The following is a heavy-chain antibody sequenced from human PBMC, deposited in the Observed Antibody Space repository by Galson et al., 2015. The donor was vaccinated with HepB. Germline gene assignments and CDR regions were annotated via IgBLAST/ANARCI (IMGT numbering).Heavy chain of an antibody. J-gene: IGHJ4*02. CDR2: IKSKTDGGTT. CDR1: GFTFSNAW. D-gene: IGHD6-13*01. V-gene: IGHV3-15*07. Sequence: SLRLSCAASGFTFSNAWMNWVRQAPGKGLEWVGRIKSKTDGGTTDYAAPVKGRFTISRDDSKNTLYLQMNSLRAEDTAVYYCARDHEGSSWYWPFFDYWGQGTLVTVSS. CDR3: ARDHEGSSWYWPFFDY.